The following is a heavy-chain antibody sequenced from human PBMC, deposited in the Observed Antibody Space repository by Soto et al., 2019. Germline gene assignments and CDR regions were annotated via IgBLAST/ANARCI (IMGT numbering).Heavy chain of an antibody. V-gene: IGHV4-31*03. D-gene: IGHD3-3*01. Sequence: QVQLQESGPGLVKPSQTLSLTCTVSGGSISSGGYYWSWIRQHPGKCLEWIGYIYYSGSTYSNPSLKSRVTISVGTSKNQFSLKLSSVTAADTAVYYCAGGSTIFGVVFDYWGQGTLVTVSS. CDR3: AGGSTIFGVVFDY. CDR1: GGSISSGGYY. CDR2: IYYSGST. J-gene: IGHJ4*02.